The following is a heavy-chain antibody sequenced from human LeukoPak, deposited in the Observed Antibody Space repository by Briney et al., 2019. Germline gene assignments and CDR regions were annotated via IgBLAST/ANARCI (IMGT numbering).Heavy chain of an antibody. J-gene: IGHJ4*02. V-gene: IGHV1-69*01. CDR3: ARFYGGNSGGFDY. CDR1: GGTFSCYA. D-gene: IGHD4-23*01. CDR2: IIPIFGTA. Sequence: SVTVSCTASGGTFSCYAISWVRQAPGQGLEWMGGIIPIFGTANYAQKFQGRVTITADESTSTAYMELSSLRSEDTAVYYCARFYGGNSGGFDYWGQGTLVTVSS.